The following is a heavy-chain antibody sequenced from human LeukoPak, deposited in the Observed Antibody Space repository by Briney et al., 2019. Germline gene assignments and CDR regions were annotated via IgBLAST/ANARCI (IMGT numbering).Heavy chain of an antibody. CDR1: GFTFSSYA. CDR2: ISGSGGST. CDR3: AKASGAYVDDP. J-gene: IGHJ5*02. V-gene: IGHV3-23*01. D-gene: IGHD5-12*01. Sequence: GGSLRLSXAASGFTFSSYAMSWVSQAPGKGLEWVSAISGSGGSTYYADSVKGRFTISRDNSKNTLYLQMNSLRAEDTAVYYCAKASGAYVDDPWGQGTLVTVSS.